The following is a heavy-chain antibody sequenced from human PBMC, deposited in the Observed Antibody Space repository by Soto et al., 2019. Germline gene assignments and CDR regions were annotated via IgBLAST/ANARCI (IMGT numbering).Heavy chain of an antibody. J-gene: IGHJ6*02. Sequence: PGGSLRLSCAASGFTFRSYAMSWVRQAPGKGLEWVSGISVGGGNTYYADSVKGRFTISRDNSKNTLYLQMNSLRAEDTAVYYCAKDLWFGEKWVYYYYYGMDVWGQGTTVTVSS. D-gene: IGHD3-10*01. CDR2: ISVGGGNT. V-gene: IGHV3-23*01. CDR1: GFTFRSYA. CDR3: AKDLWFGEKWVYYYYYGMDV.